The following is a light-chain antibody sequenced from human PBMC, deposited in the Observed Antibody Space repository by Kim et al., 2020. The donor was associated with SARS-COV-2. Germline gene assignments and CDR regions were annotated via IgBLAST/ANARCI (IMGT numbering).Light chain of an antibody. J-gene: IGLJ1*01. CDR1: SSDVGGYNY. CDR3: SSYAAISNFV. V-gene: IGLV2-8*01. CDR2: EVS. Sequence: QSALTQPPSASGSPGQSVTISCTGTSSDVGGYNYVSWYQQHPGKAPKLMIYEVSKRPSGVPDRFSGSKSGNTASLTVSGLQAEDEADYYCSSYAAISNFVFGTETKVTVL.